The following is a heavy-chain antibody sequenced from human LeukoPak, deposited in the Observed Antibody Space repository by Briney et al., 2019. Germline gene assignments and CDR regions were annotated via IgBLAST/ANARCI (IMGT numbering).Heavy chain of an antibody. V-gene: IGHV1-2*02. D-gene: IGHD3-10*01. Sequence: ASVKVSCKASGYTFTDYYMHWVRQAPGQGLEWMGWIDPSTGGTNYAQNFQGRVTMTRDTSTTTVYMELSSLKSDDTAVYHCARGNNYGSGSLFYGWGQGTLVTVSS. CDR3: ARGNNYGSGSLFYG. CDR2: IDPSTGGT. CDR1: GYTFTDYY. J-gene: IGHJ4*02.